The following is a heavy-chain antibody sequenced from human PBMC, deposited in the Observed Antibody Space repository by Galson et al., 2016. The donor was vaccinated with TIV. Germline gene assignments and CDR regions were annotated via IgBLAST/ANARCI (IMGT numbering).Heavy chain of an antibody. J-gene: IGHJ6*02. CDR1: GFTFSSYA. D-gene: IGHD3-22*01. CDR2: ISGSGDST. V-gene: IGHV3-23*01. CDR3: AKVPSSGFYYYYAFDV. Sequence: CLRLSCAASGFTFSSYAMTWVRQAPGKGLEWISSISGSGDSTYYADSVKGRFTISRDNSKNTLFLQMNSLRVEDTAVYFCAKVPSSGFYYYYAFDVWGQGTTVTVSS.